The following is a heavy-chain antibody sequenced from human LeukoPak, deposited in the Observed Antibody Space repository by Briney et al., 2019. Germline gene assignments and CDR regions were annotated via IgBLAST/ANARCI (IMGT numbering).Heavy chain of an antibody. CDR3: ARDEYSGHWYYALDI. Sequence: GGSLRLSCAASGFTFSSYSMNWVRQAPGKGLEWVSYISSSISVIYYADSVKGRFTISRDNAKNSLYLQMNSLRDEDTAVYYCARDEYSGHWYYALDIWGQGTMVTVSS. V-gene: IGHV3-48*02. J-gene: IGHJ3*02. CDR2: ISSSISVI. CDR1: GFTFSSYS. D-gene: IGHD6-19*01.